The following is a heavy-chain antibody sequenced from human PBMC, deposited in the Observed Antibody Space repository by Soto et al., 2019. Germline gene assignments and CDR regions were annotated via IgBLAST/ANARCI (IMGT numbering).Heavy chain of an antibody. CDR1: GDSITSRLYS. CDR3: ARHVSGWDAFDI. V-gene: IGHV4-39*01. J-gene: IGHJ3*02. D-gene: IGHD6-19*01. CDR2: IYYSGST. Sequence: SETLAMRCAVAGDSITSRLYSSSWIRQPPGKGLEWIGSIYYSGSTYYNPSLKSRVTISVDTSKNQFSLKLSSVTAADTAVYYCARHVSGWDAFDIWGQGTMVT.